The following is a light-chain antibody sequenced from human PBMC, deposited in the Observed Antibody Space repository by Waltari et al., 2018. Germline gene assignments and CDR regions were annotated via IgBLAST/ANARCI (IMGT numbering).Light chain of an antibody. J-gene: IGLJ3*02. CDR1: SSDVGNYDL. V-gene: IGLV2-23*02. Sequence: QSALTQPASVSESPGQSITISCTATSSDVGNYDLVSWYLHNPGKAPNLILYEVNKRPSGVSNRFSGSKSGNTASLTISGLQAEDEADYFCCSYAGSHTWVFGGGTKVTVL. CDR3: CSYAGSHTWV. CDR2: EVN.